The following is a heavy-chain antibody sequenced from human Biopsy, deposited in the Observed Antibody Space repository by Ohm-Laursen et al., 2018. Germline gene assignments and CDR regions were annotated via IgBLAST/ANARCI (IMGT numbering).Heavy chain of an antibody. J-gene: IGHJ6*02. CDR1: GFTFSSYG. CDR2: ITDSGGST. Sequence: SLRLSCSAPGFTFSSYGMSWVRQAPGKGLEWVSAITDSGGSTFYADSVKGRFTISRDNSKNTLYLQMNSLRADDTAVYYCARDWGGDYGGNIDYYYFYGMDVWGQGTTVTVSS. CDR3: ARDWGGDYGGNIDYYYFYGMDV. V-gene: IGHV3-23*01. D-gene: IGHD4-23*01.